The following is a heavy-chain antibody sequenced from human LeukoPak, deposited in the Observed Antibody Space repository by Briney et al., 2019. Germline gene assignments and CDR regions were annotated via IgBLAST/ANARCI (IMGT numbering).Heavy chain of an antibody. CDR2: IASDGSST. CDR3: ARGGRGSAAVVAPRSFDI. Sequence: GGSLRLSCAASGFTVSSNYMSWVRQAPGKGLVWVSRIASDGSSTTYADSVKGRFIISRDISKNTLYLQMNSLRAEDSALYYCARGGRGSAAVVAPRSFDIWGQGTMVTVSS. V-gene: IGHV3-53*01. J-gene: IGHJ3*02. CDR1: GFTVSSNY. D-gene: IGHD3-22*01.